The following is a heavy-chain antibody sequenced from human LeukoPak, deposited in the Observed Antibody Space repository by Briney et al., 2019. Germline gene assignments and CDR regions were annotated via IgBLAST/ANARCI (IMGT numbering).Heavy chain of an antibody. CDR2: ISWNSGSI. V-gene: IGHV3-9*01. Sequence: SLRLSCAASGFTFDDYAMHWVRQAPGKGLEWVSGISWNSGSIGYADSVKGRFTISRDNAKNSLYLQMSSLRAEDTALYYCVKEARRKYFDYWGQGTLVTVSS. CDR3: VKEARRKYFDY. CDR1: GFTFDDYA. D-gene: IGHD5-12*01. J-gene: IGHJ4*02.